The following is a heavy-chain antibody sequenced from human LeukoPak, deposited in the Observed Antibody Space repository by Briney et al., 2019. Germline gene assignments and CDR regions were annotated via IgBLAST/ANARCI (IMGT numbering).Heavy chain of an antibody. D-gene: IGHD1-26*01. CDR3: ARSREWELRLYYYYMDV. CDR2: IYYSGST. V-gene: IGHV4-59*01. CDR1: GGSISSYY. Sequence: PSETLSLTCTVSGGSISSYYWSWIRQPPGKGLEWIGYIYYSGSTDYNPSLKSRVTISVDTSSNQFSLKLSSVTAADTAVYYCARSREWELRLYYYYMDVWGKGTTVTVSS. J-gene: IGHJ6*03.